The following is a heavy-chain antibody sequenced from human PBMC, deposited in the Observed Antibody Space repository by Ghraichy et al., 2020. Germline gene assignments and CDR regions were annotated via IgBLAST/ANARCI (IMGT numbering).Heavy chain of an antibody. CDR2: IWYDGSNK. Sequence: GSLRLSCAASGFTFSSYGMHWVRQAPGKGLEWVAVIWYDGSNKYYADSVKGRFTISRDNSKDTLYLQMNSLRAEDTAVYYCAKDRDTLNYGMDVWGQGTTVTVSS. CDR3: AKDRDTLNYGMDV. CDR1: GFTFSSYG. J-gene: IGHJ6*02. D-gene: IGHD5-18*01. V-gene: IGHV3-33*06.